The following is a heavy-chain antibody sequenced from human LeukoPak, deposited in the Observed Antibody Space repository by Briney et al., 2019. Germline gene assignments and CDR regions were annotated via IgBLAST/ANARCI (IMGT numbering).Heavy chain of an antibody. CDR1: GFTFSSYA. CDR2: ISGSGTHT. Sequence: GSLRLSRATSGFTFSSYAISWGRPAPGKGLELVSAISGSGTHTYYADSVKGRFPISRDNSKNTLYLQMNSLRAEDTAVYYCAKTSGWPYYFDYWGQGTLVTV. D-gene: IGHD6-19*01. CDR3: AKTSGWPYYFDY. V-gene: IGHV3-23*01. J-gene: IGHJ4*02.